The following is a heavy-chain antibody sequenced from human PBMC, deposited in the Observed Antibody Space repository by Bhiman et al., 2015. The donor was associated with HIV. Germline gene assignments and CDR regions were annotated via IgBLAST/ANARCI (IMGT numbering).Heavy chain of an antibody. D-gene: IGHD6-13*01. Sequence: EVQLVESGGGVLRPGGSLRLSCEGFRFIFNDYGLSWVRQAPGKGLEWVSGINWNGGSTGYADSVKGRCTISRDNDKNSLYLQMNSLRSEDTALYYCAKDRIAAAWGVSYYGMDVWGQGTTVTVSS. J-gene: IGHJ6*02. CDR1: RFIFNDYG. CDR2: INWNGGST. V-gene: IGHV3-20*04. CDR3: AKDRIAAAWGVSYYGMDV.